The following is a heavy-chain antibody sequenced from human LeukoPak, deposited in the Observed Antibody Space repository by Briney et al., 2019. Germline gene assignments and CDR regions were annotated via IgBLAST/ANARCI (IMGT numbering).Heavy chain of an antibody. CDR1: GFTFSSYA. J-gene: IGHJ4*02. CDR3: ARVQWELLYPDY. V-gene: IGHV3-30-3*01. CDR2: ISYDESYR. D-gene: IGHD1-26*01. Sequence: GGSLRLSCAASGFTFSSYAMHWVRQAPGKGLEWVALISYDESYRYYADSVKGRFTISRDNPKNTLYLQMNSLRAEDTAIYYCARVQWELLYPDYWGQGTLVTVSS.